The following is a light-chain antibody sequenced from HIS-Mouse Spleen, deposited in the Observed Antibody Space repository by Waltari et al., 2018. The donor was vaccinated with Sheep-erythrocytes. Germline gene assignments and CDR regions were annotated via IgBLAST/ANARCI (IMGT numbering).Light chain of an antibody. J-gene: IGLJ1*01. CDR2: QDS. CDR3: YSTDSSGNHRV. V-gene: IGLV3-1*01. CDR1: KLGDKY. Sequence: SYELTQPPSVSVSPGQTASITCSGDKLGDKYACWYQQKPGQSTVLVIYQDSKRPSGIPGRFSGSNSGNTATLTISGTQAMDEADYYCYSTDSSGNHRVFGTGTKVTVL.